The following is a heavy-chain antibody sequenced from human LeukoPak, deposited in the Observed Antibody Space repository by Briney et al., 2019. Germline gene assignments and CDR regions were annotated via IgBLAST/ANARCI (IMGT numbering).Heavy chain of an antibody. V-gene: IGHV4-59*01. CDR3: ARVGVLRGAFDI. Sequence: SETLVFTCASADSSISYVFCRVGRPPLQWRVGWFGYIYYSGSTNYNPSLKSRVTISVDTSKNQFSLKLSSVTAADTAVYYCARVGVLRGAFDIWGQGTMVTVSS. CDR2: IYYSGST. D-gene: IGHD2/OR15-2a*01. CDR1: DSSISYVF. J-gene: IGHJ3*02.